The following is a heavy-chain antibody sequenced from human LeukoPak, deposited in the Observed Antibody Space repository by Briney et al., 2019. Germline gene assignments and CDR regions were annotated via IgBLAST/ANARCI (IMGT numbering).Heavy chain of an antibody. D-gene: IGHD6-13*01. CDR2: IKQDGSEK. CDR1: GFTFSSYW. J-gene: IGHJ5*02. V-gene: IGHV3-7*03. Sequence: PGGSLRLSCAASGFTFSSYWMSWVRQAPGKGLEWVANIKQDGSEKYYVDSVKGRFTISRDNAKNSLYLQMNSLRAEDTAVYYCAKAGRIAAAGNYNWFDPWGQGTLVTVSS. CDR3: AKAGRIAAAGNYNWFDP.